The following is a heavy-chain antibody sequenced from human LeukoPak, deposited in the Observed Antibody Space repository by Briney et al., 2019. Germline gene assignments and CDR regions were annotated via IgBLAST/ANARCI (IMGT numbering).Heavy chain of an antibody. V-gene: IGHV3-30*04. Sequence: GGSLRLSCAASGFTFSSYAMHWVRQAPGKGLEWVAVISYDGSNKYYADSVKGRFTISRDNSKNTLYLQMSSLRAEDTAVYYCARDWSGYYSVYWGQGTLVTVSS. CDR3: ARDWSGYYSVY. J-gene: IGHJ4*02. CDR1: GFTFSSYA. CDR2: ISYDGSNK. D-gene: IGHD3-3*01.